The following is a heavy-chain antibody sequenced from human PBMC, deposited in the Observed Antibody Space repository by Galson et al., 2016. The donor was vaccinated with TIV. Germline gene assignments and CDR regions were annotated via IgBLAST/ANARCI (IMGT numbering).Heavy chain of an antibody. CDR3: VRDNKVGDYYGLDV. V-gene: IGHV3-48*03. J-gene: IGHJ6*02. CDR1: GFRLTNHE. CDR2: TSISDATK. D-gene: IGHD3-16*01. Sequence: CAASGFRLTNHEMIWVRQAPGKGLDWVSYTSISDATKYYADSARGRFTISRDNAKNSLYLQMDSLRVEDTAVYYCVRDNKVGDYYGLDVWGQGTTVIVSS.